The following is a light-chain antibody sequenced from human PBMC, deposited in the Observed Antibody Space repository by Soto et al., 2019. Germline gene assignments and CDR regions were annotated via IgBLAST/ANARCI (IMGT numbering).Light chain of an antibody. V-gene: IGKV3-20*01. CDR2: GAS. CDR1: QSVSNNY. J-gene: IGKJ2*01. Sequence: EIVLTQSPGTLSSSPGERATLSCRASQSVSNNYLAWYQQKPGQAPRLLIFGASIRATGIPDRFSGSGSGTDFTLTISRLEPEDFAVFYCHQYDGAPHTFGQGTKVDI. CDR3: HQYDGAPHT.